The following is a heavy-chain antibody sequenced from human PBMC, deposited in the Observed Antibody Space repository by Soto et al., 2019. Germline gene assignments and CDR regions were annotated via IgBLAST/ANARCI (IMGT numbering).Heavy chain of an antibody. CDR3: ARARGGSIAARRAPYFDY. V-gene: IGHV4-34*01. CDR2: INHSGST. Sequence: QVQLQQWGAGLLKPSETLSLTCAVYGGSFSGYYWSWIRQPPGKGLEWIGEINHSGSTNYNPSLKIRVTISVDTSKNQFSRKLSSVTAADTAVYYCARARGGSIAARRAPYFDYWGQGTLVTVSS. J-gene: IGHJ4*02. CDR1: GGSFSGYY. D-gene: IGHD6-6*01.